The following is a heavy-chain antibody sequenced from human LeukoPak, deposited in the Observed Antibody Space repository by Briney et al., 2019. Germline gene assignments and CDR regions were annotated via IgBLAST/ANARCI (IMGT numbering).Heavy chain of an antibody. J-gene: IGHJ4*02. CDR2: ISWDGVST. CDR3: AREGGD. D-gene: IGHD1-26*01. Sequence: PGGSLRLSCAASGFTFDAYSMHSDSPEPGKGLEWVSLISWDGVSTYYADSVKGRFTISRDNSKTSLYLQMNSLRTEDTALYYCAREGGDWGQGTLVTVSS. V-gene: IGHV3-43*01. CDR1: GFTFDAYS.